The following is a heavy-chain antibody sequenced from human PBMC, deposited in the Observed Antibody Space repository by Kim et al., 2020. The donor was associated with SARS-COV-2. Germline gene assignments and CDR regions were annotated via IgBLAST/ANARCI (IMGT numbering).Heavy chain of an antibody. CDR2: INSDGSST. D-gene: IGHD2-15*01. J-gene: IGHJ6*03. CDR3: ASLGGGRNYYYMDV. Sequence: GGSLRLSCAASGFTFSSYWMHWVRQAPGKGLVWVSRINSDGSSTSYADSVKGRFTISRDNAKNTLYLQMNSLRAEDTAVYYCASLGGGRNYYYMDVWGKGTKVTVSS. CDR1: GFTFSSYW. V-gene: IGHV3-74*01.